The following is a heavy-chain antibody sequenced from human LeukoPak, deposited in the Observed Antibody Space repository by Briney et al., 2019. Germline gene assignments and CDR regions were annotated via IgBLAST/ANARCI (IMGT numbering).Heavy chain of an antibody. D-gene: IGHD3-3*02. CDR2: IYYSGST. CDR1: GGSINNYY. V-gene: IGHV4-59*01. CDR3: ARDRSTFYYNWFDP. J-gene: IGHJ5*02. Sequence: SETLSLTCTVSGGSINNYYWSWIRQPPGKGLEWIGYIYYSGSTNYNPSLKSRVTISVDTSKNQFSLKLSSVTAADTAVYYCARDRSTFYYNWFDPWGQGTLVTVSS.